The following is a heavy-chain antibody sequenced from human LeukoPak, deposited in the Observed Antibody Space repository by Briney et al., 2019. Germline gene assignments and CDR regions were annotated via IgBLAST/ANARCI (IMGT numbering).Heavy chain of an antibody. CDR3: AREEVAYYGSGSYMDY. CDR2: INSDGSST. V-gene: IGHV3-74*01. J-gene: IGHJ4*02. D-gene: IGHD3-10*01. CDR1: GFTFSSYW. Sequence: QPGGSLRLSCAASGFTFSSYWMHWVRQAPGKGLVWVSRINSDGSSTSYADSVKGRCTISRDNAKNTLYLQMNSLRAEDTAVYYCAREEVAYYGSGSYMDYWGQGTLVTVSS.